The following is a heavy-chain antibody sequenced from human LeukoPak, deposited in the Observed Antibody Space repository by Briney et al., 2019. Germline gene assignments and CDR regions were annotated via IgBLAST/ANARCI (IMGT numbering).Heavy chain of an antibody. J-gene: IGHJ6*02. Sequence: SETLSLTCTVSGGSISSYYWSWIRQPPGKGLEWIGYIYYSGSTNYNPSLKSRVTISVDTSKNQFSLKLSSVTAADTAVYYCARGLGSNYGMDVWGQGTTVTVSS. CDR1: GGSISSYY. V-gene: IGHV4-59*01. D-gene: IGHD5-12*01. CDR2: IYYSGST. CDR3: ARGLGSNYGMDV.